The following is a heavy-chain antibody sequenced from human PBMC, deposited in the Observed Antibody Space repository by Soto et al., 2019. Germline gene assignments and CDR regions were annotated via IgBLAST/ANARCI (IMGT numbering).Heavy chain of an antibody. CDR2: IYYDGSNK. D-gene: IGHD6-6*01. CDR1: GFTFSSYA. Sequence: GGSLRLSCAASGFTFSSYAMHWVRQAPGKGLVWVAVIYYDGSNKYYADSVKGRFTISRDNSKNTLYLQMNSLRAEDTAVYYCAREGHSSSQLYDYWGQGTLVTVSS. V-gene: IGHV3-33*01. J-gene: IGHJ4*02. CDR3: AREGHSSSQLYDY.